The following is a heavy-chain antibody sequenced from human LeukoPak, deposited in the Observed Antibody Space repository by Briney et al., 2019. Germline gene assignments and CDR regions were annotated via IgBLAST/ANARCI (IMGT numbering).Heavy chain of an antibody. Sequence: PSQTLSLTCTVSGGAISSGSYYWSWIRQPAGKGLEWIGRIYTSGSTNYNPSLKSRVTISVDTSKNQFSLKLSSVTAADTAVYYCARTDSGSSAAPLWGQGTLVTVSS. V-gene: IGHV4-61*02. J-gene: IGHJ4*02. D-gene: IGHD1-26*01. CDR1: GGAISSGSYY. CDR2: IYTSGST. CDR3: ARTDSGSSAAPL.